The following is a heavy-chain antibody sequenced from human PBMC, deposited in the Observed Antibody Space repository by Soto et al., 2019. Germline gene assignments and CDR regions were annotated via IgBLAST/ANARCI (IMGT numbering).Heavy chain of an antibody. CDR1: GYSFLSYW. CDR3: ARHRPPLGWKNNYWCYGMDV. J-gene: IGHJ6*02. V-gene: IGHV5-10-1*01. Sequence: PGESLKISCQSSGYSFLSYWISWVCQMPGKDLEWMGTIDPSDSYTNYSPSFQGLVTISADKSISTAYLQWSSLKASDTATYYCARHRPPLGWKNNYWCYGMDVWGQGTTVTVSS. CDR2: IDPSDSYT. D-gene: IGHD2-8*02.